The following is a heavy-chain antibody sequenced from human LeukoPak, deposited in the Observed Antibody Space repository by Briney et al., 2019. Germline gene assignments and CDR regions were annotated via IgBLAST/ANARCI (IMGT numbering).Heavy chain of an antibody. CDR2: INPSGGST. CDR1: IYIFTSYY. D-gene: IGHD3-16*02. Sequence: ASVKVSCKASIYIFTSYYMHWVRQAPGQGLEWMGIINPSGGSTSYAQKFQGRVTMTRDTSTSTVYMELSSLRSEDTAVYYCARDPPYYDYVWGSYPLDDYWGQGTLVTVSS. CDR3: ARDPPYYDYVWGSYPLDDY. J-gene: IGHJ4*02. V-gene: IGHV1-46*01.